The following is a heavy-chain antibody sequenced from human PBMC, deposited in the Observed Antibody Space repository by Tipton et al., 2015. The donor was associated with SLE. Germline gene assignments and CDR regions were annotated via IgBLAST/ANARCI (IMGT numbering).Heavy chain of an antibody. D-gene: IGHD3-22*01. CDR3: TRQDSRGWAH. CDR1: GYIFTSNW. J-gene: IGHJ4*02. CDR2: IFPGDSDT. V-gene: IGHV5-51*01. Sequence: VQLVQSGVAVKKAGESLRISCKTSGYIFTSNWIGWVRQMPGKGLEWMGSIFPGDSDTRYSPSFQGQVTNSDDESISTVYLQWSRLKASDTASYYCTRQDSRGWAHWGPGTLVTVS.